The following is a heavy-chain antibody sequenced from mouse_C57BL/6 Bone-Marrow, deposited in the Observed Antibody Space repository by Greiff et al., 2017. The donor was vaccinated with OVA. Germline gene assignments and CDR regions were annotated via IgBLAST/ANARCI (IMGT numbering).Heavy chain of an antibody. V-gene: IGHV14-4*01. J-gene: IGHJ3*01. CDR1: GFNIKDDY. CDR3: TPVYYGSAFAY. Sequence: VQLQQSGAELVRPGASVKLSCTASGFNIKDDYMHWVKQRPEQGLEWIGWIDPENGDTEYASKFQGKATITADTSSNTAYLQLSSLTSEDTAVYYCTPVYYGSAFAYWGQGTLVTVSA. CDR2: IDPENGDT. D-gene: IGHD1-1*01.